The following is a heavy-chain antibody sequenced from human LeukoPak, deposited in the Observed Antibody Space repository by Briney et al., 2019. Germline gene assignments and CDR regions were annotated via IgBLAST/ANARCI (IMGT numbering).Heavy chain of an antibody. J-gene: IGHJ5*02. Sequence: ASVKVSCKTSGGTFNNSAISWVRQAPGQGLEWMGWMNPNSGNTGYAQKFQGRVTITRNTSISTAYMELSSLRSEDTAVYYCARGDCSSTSCYYRIEGWFDPWGQGTLVTVSS. V-gene: IGHV1-8*03. CDR2: MNPNSGNT. CDR3: ARGDCSSTSCYYRIEGWFDP. CDR1: GGTFNNSA. D-gene: IGHD2-2*01.